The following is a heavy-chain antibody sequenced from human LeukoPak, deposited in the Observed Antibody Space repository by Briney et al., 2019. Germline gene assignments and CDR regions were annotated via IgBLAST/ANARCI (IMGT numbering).Heavy chain of an antibody. D-gene: IGHD3-9*01. J-gene: IGHJ4*02. CDR3: ARDRDNLIFDY. CDR2: INAGNGNT. CDR1: GYTFTIYA. Sequence: GASVKVSCKASGYTFTIYAMHWVRQAPGQRREWMGWINAGNGNTKYSQKFQGRVTITRDTSASTAYMELSSLRSEDTAVYYCARDRDNLIFDYWGQGTLVTVSS. V-gene: IGHV1-3*01.